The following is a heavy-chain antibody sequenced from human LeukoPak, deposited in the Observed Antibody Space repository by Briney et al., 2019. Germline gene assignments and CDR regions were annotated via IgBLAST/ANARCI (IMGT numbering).Heavy chain of an antibody. CDR1: GGSISGYT. CDR2: IYASGST. V-gene: IGHV4-4*07. D-gene: IGHD1-26*01. J-gene: IGHJ4*02. CDR3: ARGVVGATAFAY. Sequence: SETLSLTCAVSGGSISGYTWSWIRQPAGKGLEWIGRIYASGSTNYNPSLQGRVTMSVDTSRGQFFLMVHSVTAADTAVYYCARGVVGATAFAYWGQGTVVTASS.